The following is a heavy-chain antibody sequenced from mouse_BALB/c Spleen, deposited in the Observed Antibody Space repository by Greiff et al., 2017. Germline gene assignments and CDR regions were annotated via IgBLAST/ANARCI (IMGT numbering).Heavy chain of an antibody. CDR3: ARTGNPYAMDY. J-gene: IGHJ4*01. D-gene: IGHD2-1*01. CDR1: GFTFSSYG. CDR2: INSNGGST. Sequence: EVQLVESGGGLVQPGGSLKLSCAASGFTFSSYGMSWVRQTPDKRLELVATINSNGGSTYYPDSVKGRFTISRDNAKNTLYLQMSSLKSEDTAMYYCARTGNPYAMDYWGQGTSVTVSS. V-gene: IGHV5-6-3*01.